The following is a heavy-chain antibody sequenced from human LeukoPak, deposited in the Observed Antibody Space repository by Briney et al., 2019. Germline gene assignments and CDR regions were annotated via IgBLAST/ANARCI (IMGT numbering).Heavy chain of an antibody. V-gene: IGHV3-33*01. D-gene: IGHD3-10*01. CDR2: IWYDGSNK. CDR1: GFTFSSYG. Sequence: GGSLRLSCAASGFTFSSYGMHWVRQAPGKGLEWVAVIWYDGSNKYYADSVKGRFTISRDNSKNTLYLQMNSLRAEDTAVYYCARDVMWFGSDPDYWGQETLVTVSS. CDR3: ARDVMWFGSDPDY. J-gene: IGHJ4*02.